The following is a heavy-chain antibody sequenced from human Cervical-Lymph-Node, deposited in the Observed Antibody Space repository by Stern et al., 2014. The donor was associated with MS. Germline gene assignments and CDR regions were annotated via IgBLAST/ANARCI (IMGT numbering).Heavy chain of an antibody. D-gene: IGHD3-22*01. J-gene: IGHJ6*02. CDR3: ARHTYDSNGYYYYGMDV. Sequence: QVQLQESGSGLLKPSETLSLTCTVSGDSISSSSYYWGWVRQPPGKGLEWIGSMHYSGITFYHPSLSSRVTIFVDTSRTQFALRLSLVPAADTAVYYCARHTYDSNGYYYYGMDVWGQGTTVTVSS. CDR1: GDSISSSSYY. CDR2: MHYSGIT. V-gene: IGHV4-39*01.